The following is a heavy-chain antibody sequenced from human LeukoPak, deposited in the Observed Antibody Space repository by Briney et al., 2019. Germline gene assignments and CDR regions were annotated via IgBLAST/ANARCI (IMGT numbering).Heavy chain of an antibody. Sequence: GGSLRLSCAASGFTFSNYAMSWVRQAPGKGLEWVSAVSGSGSSTYYADYVEGRFTISRDNSKNTLYLQMNSLRAEDTAVYYRARGGPNRSYDYWGQGTLVTVSS. V-gene: IGHV3-23*01. CDR3: ARGGPNRSYDY. CDR2: VSGSGSST. J-gene: IGHJ4*02. D-gene: IGHD1-26*01. CDR1: GFTFSNYA.